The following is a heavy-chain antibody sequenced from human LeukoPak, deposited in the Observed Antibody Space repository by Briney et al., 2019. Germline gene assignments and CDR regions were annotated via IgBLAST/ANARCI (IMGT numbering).Heavy chain of an antibody. J-gene: IGHJ4*02. CDR3: ARDRSGYYYFDY. D-gene: IGHD3-22*01. CDR1: GYTFTSYY. V-gene: IGHV1-46*01. CDR2: INPSGGST. Sequence: ASVKVSCKASGYTFTSYYMHWVRQAPGQGLEWMGIINPSGGSTSYAQKFQGRVTMTRDMSTSTVYMELSSLRSEDTAVHYCARDRSGYYYFDYWGQGTLVTVSS.